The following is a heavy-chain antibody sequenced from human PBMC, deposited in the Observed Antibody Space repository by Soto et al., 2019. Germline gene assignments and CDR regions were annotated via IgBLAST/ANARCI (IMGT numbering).Heavy chain of an antibody. D-gene: IGHD1-26*01. CDR2: IYYSGST. V-gene: IGHV4-31*03. Sequence: SETLSLTCTVSGGSISSGGYYWSWIRQHPGKGLEWIGYIYYSGSTYYNTSLKNRVTISVDTSKNQFSLKLSSVTAADTAVYYCARRPSGSYCYFDYWGQGTLVTVSS. J-gene: IGHJ4*02. CDR3: ARRPSGSYCYFDY. CDR1: GGSISSGGYY.